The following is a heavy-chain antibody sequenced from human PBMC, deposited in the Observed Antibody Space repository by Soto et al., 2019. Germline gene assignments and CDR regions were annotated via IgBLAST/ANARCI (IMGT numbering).Heavy chain of an antibody. V-gene: IGHV2-5*02. Sequence: QITLKESGPTLVKPTQTLTLTCTFSGFSLDTSGVGVGWIRQPPGKTLEWLALIYWDDDKRYSPSLNSRLTITKDTSKNQVVLRMTNVDPVDTATYYCAHISDFAWVWAFEYWGQGALVTVSS. J-gene: IGHJ4*02. CDR3: AHISDFAWVWAFEY. CDR1: GFSLDTSGVG. CDR2: IYWDDDK. D-gene: IGHD3-9*01.